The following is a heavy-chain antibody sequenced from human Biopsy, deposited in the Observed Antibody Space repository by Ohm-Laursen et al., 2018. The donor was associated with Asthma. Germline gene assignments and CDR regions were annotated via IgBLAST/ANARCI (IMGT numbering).Heavy chain of an antibody. Sequence: SQTLSLTCAVSGDSINSGGYSWDWIRQPPGEGVGGVAYLFFSGATHYNPSLKSRVTISVDRSKRQFSLKVNSVTAADTAVYYCARMNTMIQAANYYSYAMDVWGQGTTVTVSS. CDR1: GDSINSGGYS. CDR2: LFFSGAT. J-gene: IGHJ6*02. CDR3: ARMNTMIQAANYYSYAMDV. V-gene: IGHV4-30-2*01. D-gene: IGHD3-22*01.